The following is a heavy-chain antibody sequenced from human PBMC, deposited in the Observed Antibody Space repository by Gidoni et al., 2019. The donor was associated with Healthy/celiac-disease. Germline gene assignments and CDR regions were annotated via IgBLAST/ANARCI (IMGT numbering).Heavy chain of an antibody. CDR1: GFTFSSYA. CDR2: ISGSGGST. D-gene: IGHD5-18*01. V-gene: IGHV3-23*01. Sequence: EVQLLESGGGLVQPGGSLRLSCSASGFTFSSYAMSWVRQAPGKGLEWVSAISGSGGSTYYADSVKGRFTISRDNSKNTLYLQMNSLRAEDTAVYYCARGYSFPDYFDYWGQGTLVTVSS. J-gene: IGHJ4*02. CDR3: ARGYSFPDYFDY.